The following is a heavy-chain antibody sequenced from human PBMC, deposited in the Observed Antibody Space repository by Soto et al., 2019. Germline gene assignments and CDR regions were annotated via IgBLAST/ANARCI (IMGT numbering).Heavy chain of an antibody. Sequence: PGGSLRLSCEASGFNVSSYWMSWVRQAPGKGLEWVANIKQDGSEKYYVDSVKGRFTISRDNTKNSLYLQMNSLRAEETAVYYCASDRDYYDRSGYYYHAFDIWGQGTMVTVSS. J-gene: IGHJ3*02. CDR1: GFNVSSYW. D-gene: IGHD3-22*01. V-gene: IGHV3-7*04. CDR3: ASDRDYYDRSGYYYHAFDI. CDR2: IKQDGSEK.